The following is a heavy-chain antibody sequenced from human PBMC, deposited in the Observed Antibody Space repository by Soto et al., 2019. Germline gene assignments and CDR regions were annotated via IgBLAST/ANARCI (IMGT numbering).Heavy chain of an antibody. CDR1: GFTFSSYA. D-gene: IGHD6-19*01. CDR3: AQTAHGWFSAFDI. Sequence: EVQLLESGGGLVQPGGSLRLSCAASGFTFSSYAMSWVRQAPGKGLEWVSAISGSGGTTYYADSVKGRFTFSRDNSKNTLYLQMNSLRAEDTAVYYCAQTAHGWFSAFDIWGQGTMVTVSS. V-gene: IGHV3-23*01. J-gene: IGHJ3*02. CDR2: ISGSGGTT.